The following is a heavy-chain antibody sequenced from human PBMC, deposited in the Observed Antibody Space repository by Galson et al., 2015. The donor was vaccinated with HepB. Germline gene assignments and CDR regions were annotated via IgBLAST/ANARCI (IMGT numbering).Heavy chain of an antibody. CDR3: AREAYSVGFDP. D-gene: IGHD6-13*01. J-gene: IGHJ5*02. CDR1: GGSFSGYY. Sequence: ETLSLTCAVYGGSFSGYYWSWIRQPPGKGLEWIGEINHSGSTNYNPSLKSRVTISVDTSKNQFSLKLSSVTAADTAVYYCAREAYSVGFDPWGQGTLVTVSS. V-gene: IGHV4-34*01. CDR2: INHSGST.